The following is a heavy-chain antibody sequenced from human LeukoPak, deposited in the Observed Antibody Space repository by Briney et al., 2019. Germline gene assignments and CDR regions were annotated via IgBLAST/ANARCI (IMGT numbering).Heavy chain of an antibody. D-gene: IGHD5-12*01. J-gene: IGHJ4*02. V-gene: IGHV3-74*01. CDR3: ARGYSGYDYAFDY. CDR2: ISRDGSIT. CDR1: GFTFSSSW. Sequence: PGGSLRLSCAASGFTFSSSWMHWVRQVPGEGLAWVSRISRDGSITNYADSAKGRFTISRDNAKNTVYLQMNSLRAEDTAVYYCARGYSGYDYAFDYWGQGTLVTVSS.